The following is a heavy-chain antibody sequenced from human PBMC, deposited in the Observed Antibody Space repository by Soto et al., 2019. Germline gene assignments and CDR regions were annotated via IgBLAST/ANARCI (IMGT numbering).Heavy chain of an antibody. CDR3: ARQYSSSYWFDP. D-gene: IGHD6-6*01. V-gene: IGHV4-59*01. J-gene: IGHJ5*02. CDR2: IYYSGST. CDR1: GDSISSYY. Sequence: PSETLSLTCTVSGDSISSYYWSWIRQPPGKGLEWIGYIYYSGSTNYNPSLKSRVTISVDTSKNQFSLKPSSVTAADTAVYYCARQYSSSYWFDPWGQGTLVTVSS.